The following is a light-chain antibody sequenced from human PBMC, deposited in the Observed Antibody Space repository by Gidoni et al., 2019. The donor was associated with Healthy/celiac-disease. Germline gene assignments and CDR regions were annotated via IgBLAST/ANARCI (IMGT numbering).Light chain of an antibody. J-gene: IGLJ3*02. Sequence: TPGQRVTISCSGSSSNIGRNYVYWYQQLPGTAPKLLIYRNNQRPSGVPERFSGSKAGTSASLAIRGLRAEDEAEYYCAAWDDSLSGPVFGGGTKLTVL. CDR1: SSNIGRNY. CDR3: AAWDDSLSGPV. CDR2: RNN. V-gene: IGLV1-47*01.